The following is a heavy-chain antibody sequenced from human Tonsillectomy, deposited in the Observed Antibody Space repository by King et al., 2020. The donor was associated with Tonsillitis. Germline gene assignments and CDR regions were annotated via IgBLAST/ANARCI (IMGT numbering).Heavy chain of an antibody. D-gene: IGHD3-22*01. CDR2: INPNSGGT. Sequence: VQLVESGAEVKKPGASVKVSCKASGYTFTGYYVHWVRQAPGQGLEWMGWINPNSGGTNYAQKFQGRVTMTRDTSISTAYMELGRLRSDDTAVYYCAREGVAPNYYDTSGYYYWGQGTLVTVSS. V-gene: IGHV1-2*02. J-gene: IGHJ4*02. CDR3: AREGVAPNYYDTSGYYY. CDR1: GYTFTGYY.